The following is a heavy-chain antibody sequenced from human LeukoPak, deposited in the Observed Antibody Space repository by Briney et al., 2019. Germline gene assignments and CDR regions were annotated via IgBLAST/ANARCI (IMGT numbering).Heavy chain of an antibody. CDR1: GGSISSGSYY. D-gene: IGHD3-9*01. V-gene: IGHV4-61*02. J-gene: IGHJ5*02. CDR2: IYTSGST. CDR3: AREDYDILTGYPRFDP. Sequence: SQTLSLTCTVSGGSISSGSYYWSWIRQPAGKGLDWIGRIYTSGSTNYNPSLKSRVTISVDTSKNQFSLKLSSVTAADTAVYYCAREDYDILTGYPRFDPWGQGTLVTVSS.